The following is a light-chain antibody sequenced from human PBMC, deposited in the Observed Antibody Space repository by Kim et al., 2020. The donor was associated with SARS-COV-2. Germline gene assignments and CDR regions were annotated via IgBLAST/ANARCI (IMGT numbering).Light chain of an antibody. CDR2: DVS. CDR1: YGDIGVYNY. CDR3: CSFATSKNYV. V-gene: IGLV2-14*03. Sequence: GQSITLSCTGTYGDIGVYNYVSWYRQYPGNAPQLILFDVSKRPSGISTRFSGSKSGSTASLTISGLRSEDGATYSCCSFATSKNYVFGTGTKVTVL. J-gene: IGLJ1*01.